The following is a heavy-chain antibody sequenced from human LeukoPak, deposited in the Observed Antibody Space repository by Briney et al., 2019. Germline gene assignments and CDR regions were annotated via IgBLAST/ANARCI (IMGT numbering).Heavy chain of an antibody. CDR1: GGSISSYY. V-gene: IGHV4-59*01. Sequence: SETLSLTCTVSGGSISSYYWSWIRQPPGKGLEWIGYIYYSGSTNYNPSLKSRVTISVDTSKNQFSLKLSSVTAADTAVYYCARDGSRFTFGGGIPSRVWGQGTTVTVSS. D-gene: IGHD3-16*02. CDR2: IYYSGST. CDR3: ARDGSRFTFGGGIPSRV. J-gene: IGHJ6*02.